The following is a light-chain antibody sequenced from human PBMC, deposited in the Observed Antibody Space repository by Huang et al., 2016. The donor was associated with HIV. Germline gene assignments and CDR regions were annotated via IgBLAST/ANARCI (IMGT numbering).Light chain of an antibody. CDR2: AAS. V-gene: IGKV1-39*01. CDR3: QQSFGALWT. CDR1: QSITNY. J-gene: IGKJ1*01. Sequence: DIQMTQSPSSLSASVGDRVTITCRASQSITNYLHWYQQKSGKAPKRLIYAASSLQMCVPSRFSGSGSGTDFTLTISSLQPEDFATYYCQQSFGALWTFGQGTTVEIK.